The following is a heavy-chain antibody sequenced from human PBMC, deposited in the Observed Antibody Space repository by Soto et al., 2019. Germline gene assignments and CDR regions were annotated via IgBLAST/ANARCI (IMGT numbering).Heavy chain of an antibody. CDR1: CGSISSYH. CDR2: VYNSGST. D-gene: IGHD2-2*01. V-gene: IGHV4-59*01. Sequence: PSETLSLTCTVSCGSISSYHWSWIRQPPGKGLEWIGEVYNSGSTNYNPSLKNRVTISADTSKNHLSLSLSSVTAADTAVYFCAREMGYCTTTSCHAGPLYYYMDVWGKGTTVTVSS. J-gene: IGHJ6*03. CDR3: AREMGYCTTTSCHAGPLYYYMDV.